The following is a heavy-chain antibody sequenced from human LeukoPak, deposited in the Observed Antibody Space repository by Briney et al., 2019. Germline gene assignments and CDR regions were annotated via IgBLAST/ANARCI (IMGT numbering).Heavy chain of an antibody. CDR3: ARGNGWKLHDY. D-gene: IGHD4-23*01. V-gene: IGHV4-4*07. J-gene: IGHJ4*02. Sequence: SETLSLTCTVSDDSVTTSYWSWIRQSAGKELEWIGRVSRSGGVLYNSALRSRFTLSVDTSNNQFSLAVSGVTAADTAVYYCARGNGWKLHDYRGQGIQVTVSS. CDR2: VSRSGGV. CDR1: DDSVTTSY.